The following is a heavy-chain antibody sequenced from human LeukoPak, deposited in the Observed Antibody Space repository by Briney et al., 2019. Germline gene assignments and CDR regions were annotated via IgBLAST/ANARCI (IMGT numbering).Heavy chain of an antibody. CDR2: IYYSGST. CDR3: ARDILSGTYDRFDY. Sequence: SQTLSLTCTVSGGSTSSHYWSWIRQPPGKGQEWIGYIYYSGSTNYNPSLKSRVTISVDTSKNQFSLKLSSVTAADTAVYYCARDILSGTYDRFDYWGQGTLVTASS. J-gene: IGHJ4*02. CDR1: GGSTSSHY. D-gene: IGHD1-14*01. V-gene: IGHV4-59*11.